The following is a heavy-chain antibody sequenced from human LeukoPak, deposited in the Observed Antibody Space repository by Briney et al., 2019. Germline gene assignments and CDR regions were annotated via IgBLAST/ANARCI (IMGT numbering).Heavy chain of an antibody. D-gene: IGHD3-3*01. Sequence: SQTLSLTCTVSGGSISSGGYYWSWIRQHPGKGLEWIGYIYYSGSTYYNPSLKSRVTISVDTSKNQFSLKLSSVTAADTAVYYCARGGLTYYDFWSGYYPPYFDYWGQGTLVTVSS. CDR3: ARGGLTYYDFWSGYYPPYFDY. J-gene: IGHJ4*02. CDR2: IYYSGST. V-gene: IGHV4-31*03. CDR1: GGSISSGGYY.